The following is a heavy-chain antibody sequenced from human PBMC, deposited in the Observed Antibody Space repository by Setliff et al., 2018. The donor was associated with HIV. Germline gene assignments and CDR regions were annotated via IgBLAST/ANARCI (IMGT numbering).Heavy chain of an antibody. CDR2: IHHSGTT. CDR1: GGSISSYY. D-gene: IGHD1-26*01. CDR3: ARVPHRVVGTTTLLYHFDY. Sequence: KPSETLSLTCTVSGGSISSYYWSWIRQPAGKGLEWIGSIHHSGTTYYNPSLKSRVTITVDTTTNQVSLQVNSVTAVDTAVYYCARVPHRVVGTTTLLYHFDYWGLGTLVTVSS. J-gene: IGHJ4*02. V-gene: IGHV4-4*07.